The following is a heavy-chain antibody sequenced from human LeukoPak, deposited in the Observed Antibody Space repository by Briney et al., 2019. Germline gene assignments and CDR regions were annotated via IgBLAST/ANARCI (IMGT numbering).Heavy chain of an antibody. Sequence: PGGSLRLSCAASGFTFNNYGMHWVRQAPGKGLEWVAVISYDGRNIHYPDSMKGRFTISRDISTDTLWLQMDSLRTEDTAVYYCAKGPLRGTAAAIDYWGQGTLVTVSS. D-gene: IGHD2-2*01. V-gene: IGHV3-30*18. CDR3: AKGPLRGTAAAIDY. CDR2: ISYDGRNI. CDR1: GFTFNNYG. J-gene: IGHJ4*02.